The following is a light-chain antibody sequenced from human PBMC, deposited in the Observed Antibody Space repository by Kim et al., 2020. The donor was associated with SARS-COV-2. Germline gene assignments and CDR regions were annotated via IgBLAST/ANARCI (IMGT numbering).Light chain of an antibody. J-gene: IGLJ1*01. V-gene: IGLV2-11*01. CDR1: SSDVVGYNY. Sequence: QSVTISCTETSSDVVGYNYVSWYQQHPGKAPKLMIDDVSKRPSGVPDRFSGSKSGNTASLTISGLQAEDEADYYCCSYAGSYTFNVFGTGTKVTVL. CDR2: DVS. CDR3: CSYAGSYTFNV.